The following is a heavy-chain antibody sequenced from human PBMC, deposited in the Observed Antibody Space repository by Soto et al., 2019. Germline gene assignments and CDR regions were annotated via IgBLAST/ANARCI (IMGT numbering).Heavy chain of an antibody. Sequence: PSETLSLTCAVYGGSFSGYYFSWIRQPPRKGLEWLGAINHSGSTNYNPSLRSRVTISVDTAKNQFSLKLSSLTAADTAVYYCARKLRYFDWSLHYFDYWGQGTLGTVSS. V-gene: IGHV4-34*01. CDR2: INHSGST. D-gene: IGHD3-9*01. J-gene: IGHJ4*02. CDR3: ARKLRYFDWSLHYFDY. CDR1: GGSFSGYY.